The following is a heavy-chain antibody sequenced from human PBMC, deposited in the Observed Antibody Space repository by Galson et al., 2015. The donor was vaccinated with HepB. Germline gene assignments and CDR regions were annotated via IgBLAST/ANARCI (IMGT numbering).Heavy chain of an antibody. CDR1: GFTFSSYG. D-gene: IGHD1-14*01. Sequence: SLRLSCAASGFTFSSYGMHWVRQAPGKGQEWVAVIWYDGSNKYYADSVKGRFTISRDNSKNTLYLQMNSLRAEDTAVYYCARGRGPELYYYYYGMDGWGQGTTVT. CDR3: ARGRGPELYYYYYGMDG. J-gene: IGHJ6*02. CDR2: IWYDGSNK. V-gene: IGHV3-33*01.